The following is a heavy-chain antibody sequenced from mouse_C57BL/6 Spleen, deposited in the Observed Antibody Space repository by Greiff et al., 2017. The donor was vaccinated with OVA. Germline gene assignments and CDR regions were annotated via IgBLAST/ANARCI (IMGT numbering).Heavy chain of an antibody. J-gene: IGHJ4*01. CDR3: AREGRIYYGNYDYAMDD. CDR1: GYTFTSYW. CDR2: IDPNSGGT. Sequence: VQLQQPGAELVKPGASVKLSCKASGYTFTSYWMHWVKQRPGRGLEWIGRIDPNSGGTKSNEKFKSKATLTVDKPSRTAYMQLSSLTSEDSAVYYCAREGRIYYGNYDYAMDDWGQGTAVTVSS. V-gene: IGHV1-72*01. D-gene: IGHD2-1*01.